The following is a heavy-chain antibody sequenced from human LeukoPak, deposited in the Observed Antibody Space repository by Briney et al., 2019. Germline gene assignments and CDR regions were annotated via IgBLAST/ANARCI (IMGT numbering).Heavy chain of an antibody. J-gene: IGHJ1*01. CDR1: GFTFSSYA. Sequence: PGGSLRLSCAASGFTFSSYAMSWVRQAPGKGLEWVSAISGSGGGTYYADSVKGRFTISRDNSKNTLYLQMNSLRAEDTAVNYCAKDRCSSTSCYAKGAEYFQHWGQGTLVTVSS. V-gene: IGHV3-23*01. CDR2: ISGSGGGT. D-gene: IGHD2-2*01. CDR3: AKDRCSSTSCYAKGAEYFQH.